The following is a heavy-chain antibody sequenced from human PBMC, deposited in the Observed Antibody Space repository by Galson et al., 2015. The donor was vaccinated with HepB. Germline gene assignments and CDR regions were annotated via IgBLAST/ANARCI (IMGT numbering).Heavy chain of an antibody. Sequence: SVKVSCKASGYTFTSYAMHWVRQAPGQRLEWMGWINAGNGNTKYSQKFQGRVTITRDTSASTAYMELSSLRSEDTAVYYCARVLSGYDLPFDYWGQGTLVTVSS. CDR3: ARVLSGYDLPFDY. J-gene: IGHJ4*02. D-gene: IGHD5-12*01. V-gene: IGHV1-3*01. CDR1: GYTFTSYA. CDR2: INAGNGNT.